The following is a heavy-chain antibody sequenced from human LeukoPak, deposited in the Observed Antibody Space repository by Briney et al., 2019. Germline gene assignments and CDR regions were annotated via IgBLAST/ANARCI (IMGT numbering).Heavy chain of an antibody. V-gene: IGHV4-34*01. CDR2: INHSGST. CDR1: GGSISSYY. J-gene: IGHJ4*02. D-gene: IGHD3-22*01. CDR3: ATELYYYDSSGTITYY. Sequence: PSETLSLTCTVSGGSISSYYWSWIRQPPGKGLEWIGEINHSGSTNYNPSLKSRVTISVDTSKNQFSLKLSSVTAADTAVYYCATELYYYDSSGTITYYWGQGTLVTVSS.